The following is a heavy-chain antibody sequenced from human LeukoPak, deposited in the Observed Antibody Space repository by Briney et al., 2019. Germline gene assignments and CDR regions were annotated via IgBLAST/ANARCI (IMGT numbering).Heavy chain of an antibody. D-gene: IGHD2-2*01. Sequence: SGPALVKPTETLTLTCTFSGFSLSTSGVCVSWIRQPPGKALEWLARIDWDNDEYYSTSLKTRLTISKDTSKNQVVLTMTNMDPVDTATYYCARTTSSTSFNFDYWGQGTLVTVSS. CDR1: GFSLSTSGVC. CDR2: IDWDNDE. V-gene: IGHV2-70*11. J-gene: IGHJ4*02. CDR3: ARTTSSTSFNFDY.